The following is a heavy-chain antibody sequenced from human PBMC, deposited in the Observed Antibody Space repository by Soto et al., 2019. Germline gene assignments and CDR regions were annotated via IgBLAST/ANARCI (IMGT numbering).Heavy chain of an antibody. CDR2: IDPSDSYT. V-gene: IGHV5-10-1*01. CDR3: ARLDLWVVPAAMGGYYYYGMDV. J-gene: IGHJ6*02. Sequence: GESLKISCKGSGYSFTSYWISWVRQMPGKGLEWMGRIDPSDSYTNYSPSFQGHVTISADKSISTAYLQWSSLKASDTAMYYCARLDLWVVPAAMGGYYYYGMDVWGQGTTVTVSS. D-gene: IGHD2-2*01. CDR1: GYSFTSYW.